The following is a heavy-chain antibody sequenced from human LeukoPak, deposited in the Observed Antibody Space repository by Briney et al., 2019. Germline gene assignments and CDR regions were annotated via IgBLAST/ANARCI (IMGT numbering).Heavy chain of an antibody. V-gene: IGHV1-69*13. D-gene: IGHD3-22*01. CDR3: ARTTMIVVAHHAD. CDR2: IIPIFGTA. CDR1: GGTFSSYA. J-gene: IGHJ4*02. Sequence: GASVKVSCKASGGTFSSYAISWVQQAPGQGLEWMGGIIPIFGTANYAQKFQGRVTITADESTSTAYMELSSLRSEDTAVYYCARTTMIVVAHHADWGQGTLVTVSS.